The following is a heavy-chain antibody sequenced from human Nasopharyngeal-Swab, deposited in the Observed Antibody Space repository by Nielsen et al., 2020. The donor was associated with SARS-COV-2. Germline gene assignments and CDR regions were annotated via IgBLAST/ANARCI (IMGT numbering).Heavy chain of an antibody. CDR2: IYYSGST. D-gene: IGHD2-2*01. J-gene: IGHJ5*02. CDR3: ARVKGYQLLSSAAPNWFDP. V-gene: IGHV4-39*07. Sequence: SETLSLTCTVSGGSISSSSYYWGWIRQPPGKGLEWIGSIYYSGSTYYNPSLKSRVTISVDTSKKQFSLKLSSVTAADTAVYYCARVKGYQLLSSAAPNWFDPWGQGTLVTVSS. CDR1: GGSISSSSYY.